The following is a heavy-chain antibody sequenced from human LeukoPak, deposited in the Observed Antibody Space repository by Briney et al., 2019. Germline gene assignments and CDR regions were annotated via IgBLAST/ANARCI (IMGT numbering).Heavy chain of an antibody. J-gene: IGHJ4*02. Sequence: GGSLRLSCAASGLTFSSHWMHWVRQAPGKGLVWVSRITNDGSSTTYADSVKGRFTISRDNAKNMVYLQVNSLRAEDTAVYYCETKKGGNPAYWGQGTLVTVSS. D-gene: IGHD1-14*01. CDR1: GLTFSSHW. CDR2: ITNDGSST. CDR3: ETKKGGNPAY. V-gene: IGHV3-74*01.